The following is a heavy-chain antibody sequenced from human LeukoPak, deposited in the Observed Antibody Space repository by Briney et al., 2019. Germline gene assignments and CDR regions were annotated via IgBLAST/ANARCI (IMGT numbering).Heavy chain of an antibody. CDR3: AREGAMTAVVNYYYYGMDV. D-gene: IGHD4-23*01. Sequence: GASVKVSCTASGFTFTSYGITWVRQAPGQGLEWMGWISAYNGDTKYAQTFQGRVTMTTDTSTNTAYMELRSLRSDDTAVYYCAREGAMTAVVNYYYYGMDVGGHGTTVTVSS. V-gene: IGHV1-18*01. J-gene: IGHJ6*02. CDR1: GFTFTSYG. CDR2: ISAYNGDT.